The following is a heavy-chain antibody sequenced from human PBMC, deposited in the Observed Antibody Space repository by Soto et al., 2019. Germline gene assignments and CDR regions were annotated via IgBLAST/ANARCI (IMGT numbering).Heavy chain of an antibody. Sequence: QVQLQESGPGLVKPSQTLSLTCTVSGGAISSGGYFWIWIRQHPGKGLEWIGYINSIGCTSYNPSLNSRVTRSVDTSKNPFSLKLRSVTAADTAVYYCARDGGSGQISYWGQGNLVSGSS. CDR3: ARDGGSGQISY. CDR1: GGAISSGGYF. V-gene: IGHV4-31*03. CDR2: INSIGCT. D-gene: IGHD6-19*01. J-gene: IGHJ4*02.